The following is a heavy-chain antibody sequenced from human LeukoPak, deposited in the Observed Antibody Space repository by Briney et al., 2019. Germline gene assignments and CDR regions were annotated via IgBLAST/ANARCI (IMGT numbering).Heavy chain of an antibody. CDR3: ARDGSFYSSGWKPFDY. CDR1: GYTFTSYG. V-gene: IGHV1-18*01. D-gene: IGHD6-19*01. J-gene: IGHJ4*02. Sequence: APVKVSCKASGYTFTSYGISWVRQAPGQGLEWVGWISAYNGNTNYAQKLQGRVTMTTDTSTSTAYMELRSLRSDDTAVYYCARDGSFYSSGWKPFDYWGQGTLITVSS. CDR2: ISAYNGNT.